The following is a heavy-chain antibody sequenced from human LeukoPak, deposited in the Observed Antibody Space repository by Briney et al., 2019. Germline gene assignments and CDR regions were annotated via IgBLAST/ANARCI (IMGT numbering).Heavy chain of an antibody. CDR2: IYSGDLDA. Sequence: GESLKISCQASGDTFTNYWIGWVRQMPGQGLEWMGSIYSGDLDARYSPSFQGQVTISVDKSINTAYLQWSSLKASDTAMYYCARAGWLQFGYYFDYWGQGTLVTVSS. V-gene: IGHV5-51*01. J-gene: IGHJ4*02. D-gene: IGHD5-24*01. CDR3: ARAGWLQFGYYFDY. CDR1: GDTFTNYW.